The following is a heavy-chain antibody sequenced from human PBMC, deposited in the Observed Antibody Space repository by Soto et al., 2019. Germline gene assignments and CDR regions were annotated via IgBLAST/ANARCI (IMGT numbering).Heavy chain of an antibody. CDR2: IYYSGST. D-gene: IGHD3-22*01. CDR3: ARGCDSSGYYCDY. V-gene: IGHV4-30-4*01. J-gene: IGHJ4*02. Sequence: PSETLSLTCTISGDSSSGDYYWSWIRQPPGKGLEWIGYIYYSGSTYYNPSLKSRVTISVDTSKNQFSLKLSSVTAADTAVYYCARGCDSSGYYCDYWGQGTLVTVSS. CDR1: GDSSSGDYY.